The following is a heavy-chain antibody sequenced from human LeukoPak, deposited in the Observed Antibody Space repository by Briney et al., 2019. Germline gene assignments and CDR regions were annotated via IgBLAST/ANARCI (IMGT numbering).Heavy chain of an antibody. D-gene: IGHD5-18*01. CDR2: ISGGNT. CDR1: GFTLSSTG. CDR3: ARGTGAAAGPDRGIQ. V-gene: IGHV3-23*01. Sequence: PGGSLRLSCAAPGFTLSSTGMSWVRQAPGKGLEWVSGISGGNTFYADSVKGRFTISRDNSKSTLYLQMDSLRVEDTAIYYCARGTGAAAGPDRGIQWGQGTLVTASS. J-gene: IGHJ4*02.